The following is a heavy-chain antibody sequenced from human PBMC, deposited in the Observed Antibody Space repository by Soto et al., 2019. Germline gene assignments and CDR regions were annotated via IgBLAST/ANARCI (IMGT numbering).Heavy chain of an antibody. CDR1: GYTFTSYY. CDR2: INPSGGST. V-gene: IGHV1-46*01. J-gene: IGHJ6*01. Sequence: ASVKVSCKASGYTFTSYYMHWVRQAPGQGLEWMGIINPSGGSTSYAQKFQGRVTMTRDTSTSTVYMELSSLRSKDTAVYYCARDYDSSGYDYYYGMDVWAQGTTVTVSS. D-gene: IGHD3-22*01. CDR3: ARDYDSSGYDYYYGMDV.